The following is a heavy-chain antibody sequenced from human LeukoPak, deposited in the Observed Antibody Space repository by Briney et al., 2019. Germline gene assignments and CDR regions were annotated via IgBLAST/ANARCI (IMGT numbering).Heavy chain of an antibody. V-gene: IGHV3-48*01. Sequence: GGSLRLSCAASGFTFSNAWMSWVRQAPGKGLEWVSYISSSSSTIYYADSVKGRFTISRDNAKNSLYLQMNSLRAEDTAVYYCARDGIVGAPYWGQGTLVTVSS. CDR1: GFTFSNAW. CDR3: ARDGIVGAPY. CDR2: ISSSSSTI. D-gene: IGHD1-26*01. J-gene: IGHJ4*02.